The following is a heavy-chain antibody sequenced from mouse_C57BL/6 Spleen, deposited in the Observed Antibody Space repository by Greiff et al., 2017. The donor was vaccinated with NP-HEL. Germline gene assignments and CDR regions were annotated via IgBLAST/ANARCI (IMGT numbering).Heavy chain of an antibody. D-gene: IGHD1-1*01. CDR3: ARKRDYGSSYSFAY. CDR1: GFSLSTSGMG. CDR2: IYWDDDK. V-gene: IGHV8-12*01. J-gene: IGHJ3*01. Sequence: QVTLKESGPGILQSSQTLSLTCSFSGFSLSTSGMGVSWIRQPSGKGLEWLAHIYWDDDKRYNPSLKSRLTISKDTSRNQVFLKITSVDTADTATYYCARKRDYGSSYSFAYWGQGTLVTVSA.